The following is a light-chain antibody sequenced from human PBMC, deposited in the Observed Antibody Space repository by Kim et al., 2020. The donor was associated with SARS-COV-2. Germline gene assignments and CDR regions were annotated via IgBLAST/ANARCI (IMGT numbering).Light chain of an antibody. CDR2: NAA. CDR3: QQSHSTPRT. J-gene: IGKJ1*01. CDR1: QSISYY. V-gene: IGKV1-39*01. Sequence: DIQMTQSPSSLSASVGDRVTITCRASQSISYYLNWYQQRPGKAPKVLIYNAASLQSGVPSRFSGSGSGTDFTLTISSLQPEDFATYYCQQSHSTPRTFGQGTKVDIK.